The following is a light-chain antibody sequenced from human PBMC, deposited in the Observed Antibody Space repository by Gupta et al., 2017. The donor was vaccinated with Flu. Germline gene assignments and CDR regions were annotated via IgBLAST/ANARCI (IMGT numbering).Light chain of an antibody. CDR3: QQSYSTPRFS. J-gene: IGKJ2*03. V-gene: IGKV1-39*01. CDR2: AAS. Sequence: DIQMTQSPSSLSASVGDIVTITSRSSQSINSVLNWYQQKPGKAPKLLIYAASSLQSGVPSSFISSGSWIDFTLIISSLQPDDFATFYCQQSYSTPRFSFGQGTKLEIK. CDR1: QSINSV.